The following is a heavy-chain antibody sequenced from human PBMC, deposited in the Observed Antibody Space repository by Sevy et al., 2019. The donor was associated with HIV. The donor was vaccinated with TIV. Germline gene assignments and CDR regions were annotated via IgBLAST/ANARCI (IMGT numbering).Heavy chain of an antibody. D-gene: IGHD2-8*01. J-gene: IGHJ4*02. CDR1: GFTFSKYS. Sequence: GGSLRLSCAASGFTFSKYSMSRVRQPPGKGLEWVSTLSFGCGEINYADSVKGRFTISRDNSKSSVYLQMNNLRPEDTAVYYCAREGCTKPHDYWCQGTLVTVSS. V-gene: IGHV3-23*01. CDR3: AREGCTKPHDY. CDR2: LSFGCGEI.